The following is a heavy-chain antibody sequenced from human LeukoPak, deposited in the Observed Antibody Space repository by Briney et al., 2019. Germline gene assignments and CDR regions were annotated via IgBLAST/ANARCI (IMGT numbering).Heavy chain of an antibody. V-gene: IGHV4-39*01. J-gene: IGHJ4*02. CDR2: IYYSGST. CDR3: ARRYYYDSSGYDY. CDR1: GGSISSGTYY. Sequence: SETLSLTCTVSGGSISSGTYYWGWIRQPPGKGLEWIGSIYYSGSTYYNPSLRSRVTISVDTSKNQFSLRLGSVTAADTAVYYCARRYYYDSSGYDYWGQGTLVTVSS. D-gene: IGHD3-22*01.